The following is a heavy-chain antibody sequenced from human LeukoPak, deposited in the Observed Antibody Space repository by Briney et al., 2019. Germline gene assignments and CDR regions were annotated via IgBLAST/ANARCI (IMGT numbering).Heavy chain of an antibody. Sequence: SETLSLTCTVSGGSISSSSDYWGWIRQAPGKGLEWIGSIYYHENTYYNSSLKSRVTISVDTSKNQFSLKLNSVTAADTAVYYCARAPLRYFDWGPGYYFDYWGQGTLVTVSS. CDR3: ARAPLRYFDWGPGYYFDY. D-gene: IGHD3-9*01. CDR1: GGSISSSSDY. V-gene: IGHV4-39*01. CDR2: IYYHENT. J-gene: IGHJ4*02.